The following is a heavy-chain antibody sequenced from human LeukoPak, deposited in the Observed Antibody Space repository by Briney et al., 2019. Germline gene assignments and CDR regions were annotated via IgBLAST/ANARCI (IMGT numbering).Heavy chain of an antibody. CDR2: INAGNGNT. CDR1: GYTFTSFA. CDR3: AREPYYYYYYGMDV. Sequence: ASVKVSCKASGYTFTSFAMHWVRQAPGQRLEWMGWINAGNGNTKYSQKFQGRVTITRDTSASTAYMELSSLRSEDTAVYYCAREPYYYYYYGMDVWGQGTTVTVSS. J-gene: IGHJ6*02. V-gene: IGHV1-3*01.